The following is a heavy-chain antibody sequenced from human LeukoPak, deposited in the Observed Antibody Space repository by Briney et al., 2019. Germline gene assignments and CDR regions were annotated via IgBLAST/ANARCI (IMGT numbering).Heavy chain of an antibody. J-gene: IGHJ3*02. V-gene: IGHV1-46*01. CDR2: INLSGGST. CDR3: ARGGLRGAFDI. Sequence: ASVKASCKASGYTFTSYYMHWVRQAPGQGLEWMGIINLSGGSTSYAQKFQGRVTMTRDTSTSTVYMELSSLRSEDTAVYYCARGGLRGAFDIWGQGTMVTVSS. D-gene: IGHD3/OR15-3a*01. CDR1: GYTFTSYY.